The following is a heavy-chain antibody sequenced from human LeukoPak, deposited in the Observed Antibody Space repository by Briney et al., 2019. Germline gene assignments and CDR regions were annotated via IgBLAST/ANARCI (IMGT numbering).Heavy chain of an antibody. Sequence: GGSLRLSCAASEFTFTNYWMHWVRQAPGEGLVWVSRIDNDGSDSIYADSVKGRFTISRDNAKNTVYLQMHGLRADDTAVYYCARPLPYYYGSGSYLPGDYWGQGTLVTVSS. J-gene: IGHJ4*02. CDR3: ARPLPYYYGSGSYLPGDY. CDR2: IDNDGSDS. CDR1: EFTFTNYW. V-gene: IGHV3-74*01. D-gene: IGHD3-10*01.